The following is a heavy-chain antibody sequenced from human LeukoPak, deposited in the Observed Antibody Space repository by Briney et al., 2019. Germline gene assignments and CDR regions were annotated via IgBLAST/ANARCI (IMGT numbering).Heavy chain of an antibody. Sequence: GRSLSLSCAASGFTFSRYELYGVRQAPWTGVDGISYISRRSINIPYADSVRGRFTLSRDDDRESLYLQMNSLRAEDTAIYYCGARRQYVGAFDIWGEGTLVTVSS. CDR2: ISRRSINI. J-gene: IGHJ3*02. D-gene: IGHD3-16*01. CDR3: GARRQYVGAFDI. CDR1: GFTFSRYE. V-gene: IGHV3-48*03.